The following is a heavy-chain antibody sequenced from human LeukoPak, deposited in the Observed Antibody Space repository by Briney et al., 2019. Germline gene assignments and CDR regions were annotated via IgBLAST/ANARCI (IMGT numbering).Heavy chain of an antibody. J-gene: IGHJ3*02. CDR2: IWYDGSNK. CDR3: ATLYGDNAFDI. V-gene: IGHV3-33*08. CDR1: GFTFSSYG. D-gene: IGHD4-17*01. Sequence: AGGALRLSCAASGFTFSSYGMHWVRQAPGKGLEWVAVIWYDGSNKYYADSVKGRFTISRDNSKNTLYLQMNSLRAEDTAVYYCATLYGDNAFDIWGQGTMVTVSS.